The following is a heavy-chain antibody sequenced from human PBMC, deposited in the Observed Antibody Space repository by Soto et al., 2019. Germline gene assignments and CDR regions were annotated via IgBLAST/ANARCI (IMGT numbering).Heavy chain of an antibody. V-gene: IGHV1-2*02. CDR1: GYTFTGYY. CDR2: INPNSGGT. Sequence: ASVNVSCKASGYTFTGYYMHWVRQAPGQGLEWMGWINPNSGGTNYAQKFQGRVTMARDTSISTAYMELSRLRSDDTAVYYCARDRGYYDFWSGYQNWFDPWGQGTLVTVSS. D-gene: IGHD3-3*01. CDR3: ARDRGYYDFWSGYQNWFDP. J-gene: IGHJ5*02.